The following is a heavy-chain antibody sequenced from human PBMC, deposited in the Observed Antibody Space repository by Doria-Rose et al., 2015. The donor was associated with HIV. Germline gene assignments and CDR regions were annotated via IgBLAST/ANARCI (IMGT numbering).Heavy chain of an antibody. CDR3: ARIKGSRWYHEYYFDF. CDR1: GVSLSSPGMG. CDR2: MFSDDER. D-gene: IGHD6-13*01. J-gene: IGHJ4*02. Sequence: QVTLKESGPVLVKPTETLTLTCTVSGVSLSSPGMGVSWIRQPPGKALEWLAKMFSDDERSYKTSLQSRLTISRGTSKSQVVLTMTDMDPVDTATYYCARIKGSRWYHEYYFDFWGQGTLVIVSA. V-gene: IGHV2-26*01.